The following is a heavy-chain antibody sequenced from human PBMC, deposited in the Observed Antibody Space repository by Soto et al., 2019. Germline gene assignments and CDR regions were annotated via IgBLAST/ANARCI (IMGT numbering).Heavy chain of an antibody. CDR1: GGSISSYY. Sequence: SETLSLTCTVSGGSISSYYWSWIRQPPGKGLEWIGYIYYSGSTNYNPSLKSRVTISVDTSKNQFSLKLSSVTAADTAVYYCARLRYSSSWSVPYYFDDWGQGTLVTVSS. D-gene: IGHD6-13*01. CDR2: IYYSGST. V-gene: IGHV4-59*08. J-gene: IGHJ4*02. CDR3: ARLRYSSSWSVPYYFDD.